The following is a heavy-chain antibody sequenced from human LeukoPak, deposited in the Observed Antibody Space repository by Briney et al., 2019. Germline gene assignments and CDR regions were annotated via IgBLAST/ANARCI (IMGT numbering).Heavy chain of an antibody. Sequence: KFQGRVTITRDTSASTAYMELSSLRSEDTAVYYCARGNGDYDFDYWGQGTLVTVSS. J-gene: IGHJ4*02. V-gene: IGHV1-3*01. CDR3: ARGNGDYDFDY. D-gene: IGHD4-17*01.